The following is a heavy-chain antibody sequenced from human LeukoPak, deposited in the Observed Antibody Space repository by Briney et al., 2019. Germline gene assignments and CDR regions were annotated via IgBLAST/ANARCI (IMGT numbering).Heavy chain of an antibody. CDR3: ARAFPPLRTAAAGDY. D-gene: IGHD6-13*01. J-gene: IGHJ4*02. CDR1: GFTFSDCD. CDR2: ISYRSSHI. V-gene: IGHV3-21*01. Sequence: MPGGSLRLSCTASGFTFSDCDMNWVRQAPGKGLEWVSSISYRSSHIYYADSVKGRFTISRDNAKNSLYLQMNSLRAEDTAVYYCARAFPPLRTAAAGDYWGQGTLVTVSS.